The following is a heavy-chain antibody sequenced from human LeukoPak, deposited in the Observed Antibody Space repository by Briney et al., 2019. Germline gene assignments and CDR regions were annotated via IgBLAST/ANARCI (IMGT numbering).Heavy chain of an antibody. CDR1: GDSINSLDL. V-gene: IGHV4-4*02. D-gene: IGHD3-22*01. CDR3: AGLVGRYSSGLYYYYFDY. CDR2: MYLSGTT. Sequence: SGTLSLTCTVSGDSINSLDLWSWVRQPPGKGLEWIGEMYLSGTTHSNPSVRSRVTISIDKSKNQFFLNLSSATAADTAVYYCAGLVGRYSSGLYYYYFDYWGQGTLVTVSS. J-gene: IGHJ4*02.